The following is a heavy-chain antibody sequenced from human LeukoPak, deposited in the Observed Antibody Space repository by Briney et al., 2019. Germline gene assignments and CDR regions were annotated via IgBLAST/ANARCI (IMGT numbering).Heavy chain of an antibody. J-gene: IGHJ3*02. CDR3: ARDGYVPGDAFDI. Sequence: GASVKVSCKASGGTFSSYAISWVRQAPGQGLEWMGWISAYNGNTNYAQKLQGRVTMTTDTSTSTAYMELRSLRSDDTAVYYCARDGYVPGDAFDIWGQGTMVTVSS. V-gene: IGHV1-18*01. CDR2: ISAYNGNT. CDR1: GGTFSSYA. D-gene: IGHD5-12*01.